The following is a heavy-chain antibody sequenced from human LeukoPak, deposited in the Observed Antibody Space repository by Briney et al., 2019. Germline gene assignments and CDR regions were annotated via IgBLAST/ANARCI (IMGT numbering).Heavy chain of an antibody. Sequence: LAGVSLGCSCAASGMSLSDSAMNWVRQAPGKGLEWLAHIRSRTKGYAWAYAASVTGRFVISRDDVKNMAFLQMTSLETEDTAVYYCIRHVEFQRPYWAQGVQVTVSS. CDR1: GMSLSDSA. CDR3: IRHVEFQRPY. V-gene: IGHV3-73*01. D-gene: IGHD3-10*01. J-gene: IGHJ4*02. CDR2: IRSRTKGYAW.